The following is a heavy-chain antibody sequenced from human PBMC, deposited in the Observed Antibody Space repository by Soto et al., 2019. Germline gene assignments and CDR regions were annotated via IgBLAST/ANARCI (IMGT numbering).Heavy chain of an antibody. V-gene: IGHV3-23*04. CDR3: AKDRLPTSGQRFYFDS. J-gene: IGHJ4*02. CDR2: ILPDETG. Sequence: DVNLVQSVGGSAQPGGSLRLSCATSGFTFSTYAMTWVRQVPGRGLQWVSTILPDETGFYTISVKGRFTISRDNYRGIVYLQMNDLWVEDAAIYYCAKDRLPTSGQRFYFDSWGQGSLVTVSS. CDR1: GFTFSTYA. D-gene: IGHD2-15*01.